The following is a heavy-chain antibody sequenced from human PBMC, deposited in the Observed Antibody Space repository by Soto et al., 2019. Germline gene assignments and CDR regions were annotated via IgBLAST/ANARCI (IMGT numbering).Heavy chain of an antibody. CDR1: GLTFSSYA. Sequence: PGGSLSLSCAASGLTFSSYAMSWVRQAPGKGLEWVSGISGSGGSTYYADSVRGRFTISRDNSKNTLYLQMNSLRAEDTAVYYCAKPSSADAFHIWGQGTMVTV. V-gene: IGHV3-23*01. CDR2: ISGSGGST. J-gene: IGHJ3*02. CDR3: AKPSSADAFHI. D-gene: IGHD2-2*01.